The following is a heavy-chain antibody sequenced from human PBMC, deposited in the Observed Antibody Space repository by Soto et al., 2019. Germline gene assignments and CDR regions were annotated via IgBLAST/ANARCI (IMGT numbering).Heavy chain of an antibody. CDR2: IIPIFGTA. D-gene: IGHD1-26*01. J-gene: IGHJ4*02. Sequence: QVQLVQSGAEVKKPGSSVKVSCKASGGTFSSYSINWVRQAPGQGLEWMGEIIPIFGTANYAQKFQGRVTITADETTSTAYMELSSLRSGDTAVNYCARAGGRHSGGIDYWGQGTLVTVSS. CDR1: GGTFSSYS. CDR3: ARAGGRHSGGIDY. V-gene: IGHV1-69*01.